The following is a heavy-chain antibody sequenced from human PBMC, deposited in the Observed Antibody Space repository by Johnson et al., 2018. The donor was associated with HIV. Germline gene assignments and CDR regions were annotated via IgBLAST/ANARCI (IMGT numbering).Heavy chain of an antibody. V-gene: IGHV3-30*03. D-gene: IGHD1-26*01. Sequence: QVQLVESGGGVVQPGRSLRLSCAASGFTFSSYGMHWVRQAPGKGLEWVAVISYDGSNKYYADSVKGRLTVSRDNSKNTLYLQMNSLRADDTALYYCARERVGDAFDIWGQGTMVTVSS. J-gene: IGHJ3*02. CDR3: ARERVGDAFDI. CDR2: ISYDGSNK. CDR1: GFTFSSYG.